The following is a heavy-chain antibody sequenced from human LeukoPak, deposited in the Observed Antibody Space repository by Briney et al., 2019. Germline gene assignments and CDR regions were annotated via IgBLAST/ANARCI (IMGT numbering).Heavy chain of an antibody. CDR3: ARQGRSGSYSAFSWFDP. CDR1: GYTFTNYY. Sequence: EASVKVSCEASGYTFTNYYMHWVRQAPGHGLEWMGKINPTGGSTTYAQKFQGRVTMTRDMSTNTVYMELSSLRSEDTAVYYCARQGRSGSYSAFSWFDPWGQGTLVTVSS. V-gene: IGHV1-46*01. D-gene: IGHD3-22*01. J-gene: IGHJ5*02. CDR2: INPTGGST.